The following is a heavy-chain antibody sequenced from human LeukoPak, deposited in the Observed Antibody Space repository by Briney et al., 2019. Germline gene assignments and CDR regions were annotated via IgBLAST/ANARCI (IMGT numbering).Heavy chain of an antibody. CDR3: ARGCYYEGLDY. CDR1: GGSISSYY. Sequence: SETLSLTCTVSGGSISSYYWSWIRQPPGKGLEWIGYIYYSGSTNYNPSLKSRVTISVDTSKNQFSLKLSSVTAADTAVYYCARGCYYEGLDYWGQGTLVTVSS. D-gene: IGHD3-22*01. CDR2: IYYSGST. J-gene: IGHJ4*02. V-gene: IGHV4-59*01.